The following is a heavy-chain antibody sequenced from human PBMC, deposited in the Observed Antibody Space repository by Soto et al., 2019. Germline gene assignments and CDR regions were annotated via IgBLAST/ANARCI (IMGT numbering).Heavy chain of an antibody. CDR1: GYTFTNYC. CDR2: ISAYKGYT. CDR3: AREGYYGSGTYNPRDMDV. Sequence: ASVKVSCKASGYTFTNYCISWVRQAPGQGLEWMGWISAYKGYTNYTQKFQGRVTMTTDTSTSTAYMELRSLRSDDTAVYYCAREGYYGSGTYNPRDMDVWGQGTTVTVSS. J-gene: IGHJ6*02. D-gene: IGHD3-10*01. V-gene: IGHV1-18*01.